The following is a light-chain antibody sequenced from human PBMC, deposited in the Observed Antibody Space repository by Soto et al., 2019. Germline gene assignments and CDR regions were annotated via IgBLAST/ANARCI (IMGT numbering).Light chain of an antibody. V-gene: IGKV3-20*01. Sequence: DIGLTQSPGTLSLSPGEIATLSGRASQSVGSSYLAWYHQNPGQSPRLLIYGASSRATGIPDRFSGSGSGKDFTLTISSLDPEDLAVYYCQQYSSSLYTFGQGTKVESK. CDR2: GAS. J-gene: IGKJ2*01. CDR1: QSVGSSY. CDR3: QQYSSSLYT.